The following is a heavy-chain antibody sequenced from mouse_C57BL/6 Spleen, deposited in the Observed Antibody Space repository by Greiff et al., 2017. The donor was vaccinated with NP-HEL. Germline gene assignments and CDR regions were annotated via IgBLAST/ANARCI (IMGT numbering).Heavy chain of an antibody. Sequence: VQRVESGPGLVQPSQSLSITCTVSGFSLTSYGVHWVRQSPGKGLEWLGVIWRGGSTDYNAAFMSRLSITKDNSKSQVFFKMNSLQADDTAIYYCANSDGYYPAWFAYWGQGTLVTVSA. CDR2: IWRGGST. V-gene: IGHV2-5*01. J-gene: IGHJ3*01. CDR1: GFSLTSYG. CDR3: ANSDGYYPAWFAY. D-gene: IGHD2-3*01.